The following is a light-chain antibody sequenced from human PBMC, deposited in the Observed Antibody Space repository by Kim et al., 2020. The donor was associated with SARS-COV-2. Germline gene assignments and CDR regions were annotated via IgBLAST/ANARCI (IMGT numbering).Light chain of an antibody. J-gene: IGKJ4*01. CDR3: QQYYTWSALT. Sequence: PGERAPLSCRASQSVRSSLAWYQQKPGQAPRLLIYDASIRATGVPARFTGSGSGTEFTLTISSLQSEDFAVYFCQQYYTWSALTFGGGTKVDIK. CDR1: QSVRSS. V-gene: IGKV3D-15*01. CDR2: DAS.